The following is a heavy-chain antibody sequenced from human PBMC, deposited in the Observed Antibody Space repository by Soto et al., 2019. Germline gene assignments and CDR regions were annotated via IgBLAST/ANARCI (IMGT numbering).Heavy chain of an antibody. CDR2: ISGSGVST. CDR1: GFIFSSYA. Sequence: EVQLLESGGGLEQPGWSLRLSCAASGFIFSSYAMNWVRQTPGKGLEWVSGISGSGVSTYYADSVKGRFSISRDNSKNTLYLQMNSLRDEDTAIYYCVKVRGGFYTYYFDYWGPGTLVTVSS. CDR3: VKVRGGFYTYYFDY. D-gene: IGHD3-10*01. J-gene: IGHJ4*02. V-gene: IGHV3-23*01.